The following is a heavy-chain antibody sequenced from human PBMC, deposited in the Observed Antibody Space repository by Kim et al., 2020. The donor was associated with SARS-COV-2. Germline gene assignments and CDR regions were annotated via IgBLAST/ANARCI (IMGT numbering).Heavy chain of an antibody. V-gene: IGHV4-30-2*01. Sequence: TLSLTCAVSGGSINNVGYSWSWIRQLPGMGLEWIGYIYDSGTTYYSPSLKSRVTISLDRSRTQFFLNLNPVTAADTAVYYCARGSYASGMDVWGQGTAVTVS. J-gene: IGHJ6*02. CDR3: ARGSYASGMDV. CDR2: IYDSGTT. CDR1: GGSINNVGYS. D-gene: IGHD3-16*01.